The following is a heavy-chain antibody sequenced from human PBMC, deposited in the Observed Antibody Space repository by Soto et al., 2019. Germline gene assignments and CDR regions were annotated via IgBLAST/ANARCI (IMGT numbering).Heavy chain of an antibody. CDR3: ARDFSRSAIAP. Sequence: QVHLQQSGPGLVKASETLSLTCAVSGGAIISADSYWFWIRKHPGKGLEWIGYIAYSGDTYYHPSLRSRVTMSADTSANKCSLTLKSVTAADTAVYFCARDFSRSAIAPWGQGTSVTVSS. D-gene: IGHD3-3*01. CDR1: GGAIISADSY. V-gene: IGHV4-31*11. CDR2: IAYSGDT. J-gene: IGHJ5*02.